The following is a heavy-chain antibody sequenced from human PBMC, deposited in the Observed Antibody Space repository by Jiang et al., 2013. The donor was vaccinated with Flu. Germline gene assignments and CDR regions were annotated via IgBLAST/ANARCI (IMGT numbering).Heavy chain of an antibody. J-gene: IGHJ4*02. CDR2: ISYDGSVR. V-gene: IGHV3-30-3*01. Sequence: GGGVVQPGMSLRLSCAASGFIFTHYAMHWVRQAPGKGLEWVAVISYDGSVRNYADSVKGRFTLSRDNSKNTVFLQMNSLRAEDTAVYYCARDRPHDYWGQGTLVTVSS. CDR1: GFIFTHYA. CDR3: ARDRPHDY.